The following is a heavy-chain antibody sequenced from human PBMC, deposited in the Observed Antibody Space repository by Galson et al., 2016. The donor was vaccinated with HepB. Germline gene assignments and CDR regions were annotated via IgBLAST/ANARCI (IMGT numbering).Heavy chain of an antibody. J-gene: IGHJ5*02. Sequence: QSGAEVKKPGESLTISCKASGDTFSRYWIAWVRHMPGKGLEWVGIIYPSDSDTRSSPSFQGQVTISADKSVSTAYLQWSGLKASDTAMYYCVRDTASGTSWFGPWGQGTLVTVSS. D-gene: IGHD6-13*01. V-gene: IGHV5-51*01. CDR3: VRDTASGTSWFGP. CDR1: GDTFSRYW. CDR2: IYPSDSDT.